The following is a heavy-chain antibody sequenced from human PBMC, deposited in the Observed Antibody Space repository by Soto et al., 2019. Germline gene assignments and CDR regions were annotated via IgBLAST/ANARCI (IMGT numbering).Heavy chain of an antibody. J-gene: IGHJ4*02. V-gene: IGHV3-23*01. Sequence: EVQLLASGGGLVQPGGSLKISCAVSGFTFSTYDMSWVSQAPGKGLEWVSAISGSCGSTYYADSVKGRFTISRDNSKNTVYLQMHSLRAEDTAIYYCAKNWDTTFSASSHWGQGTLVTVSS. CDR1: GFTFSTYD. D-gene: IGHD1-26*01. CDR3: AKNWDTTFSASSH. CDR2: ISGSCGST.